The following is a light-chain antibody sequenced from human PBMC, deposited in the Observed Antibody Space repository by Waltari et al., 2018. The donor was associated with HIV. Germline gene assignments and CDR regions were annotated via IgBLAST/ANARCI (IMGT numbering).Light chain of an antibody. CDR1: SGHSSYA. Sequence: QLVLTQSPSASASLGASVKLTCTLSSGHSSYAIEWHQQQPEKGPRYLRKLNSDGSHSKGDGIPDRFSGSSSGAERYLTISSLQSEDEADYYCQTWGTGIQVFGGGTKLTVL. J-gene: IGLJ3*02. CDR2: LNSDGSH. CDR3: QTWGTGIQV. V-gene: IGLV4-69*01.